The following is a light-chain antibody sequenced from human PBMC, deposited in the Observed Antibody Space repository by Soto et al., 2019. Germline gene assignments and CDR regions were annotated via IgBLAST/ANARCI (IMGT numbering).Light chain of an antibody. CDR2: DAS. CDR3: QKRNTWPPIT. Sequence: EIVFTQSPGTPSLSPGERATLSCRASQSVSNYLSWYQQKPGQAPRLLIYDASRRASGVPDRFSGSGSGTNFTLTTSRLEPEDFALYYCQKRNTWPPITFGQGTRVDIK. J-gene: IGKJ5*01. V-gene: IGKV3-11*01. CDR1: QSVSNY.